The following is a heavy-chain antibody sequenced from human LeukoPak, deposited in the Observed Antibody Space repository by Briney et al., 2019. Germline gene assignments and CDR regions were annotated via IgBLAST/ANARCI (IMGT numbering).Heavy chain of an antibody. J-gene: IGHJ4*02. V-gene: IGHV3-7*01. D-gene: IGHD2-2*01. Sequence: PGGFLRLSCAASGFTFSNYAMHWVRQAPGKGLEWVANIKQDGSETYYVDSVKGRFTISRDNAKNSLYLQMNSLRGEDTAVYYCARLEPAWGYFEYWGQGTLVTVSS. CDR2: IKQDGSET. CDR1: GFTFSNYA. CDR3: ARLEPAWGYFEY.